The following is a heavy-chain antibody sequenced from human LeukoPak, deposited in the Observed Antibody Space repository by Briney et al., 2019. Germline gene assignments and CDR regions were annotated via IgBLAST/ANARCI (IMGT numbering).Heavy chain of an antibody. CDR1: GGSISSYY. D-gene: IGHD6-19*01. J-gene: IGHJ5*02. CDR3: VRGSSGWYGWFDP. CDR2: IYYSGST. V-gene: IGHV4-59*01. Sequence: PPETLSLTCTVSGGSISSYYWSWIRQPPGKGLEWIGYIYYSGSTNYNPSLKSRVTISVDTSKNQFSLKLSSVTAADTAVYYCVRGSSGWYGWFDPWGQGTLVTVSS.